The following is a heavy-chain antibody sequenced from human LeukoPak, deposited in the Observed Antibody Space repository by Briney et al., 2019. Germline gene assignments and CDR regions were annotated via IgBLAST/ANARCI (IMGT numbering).Heavy chain of an antibody. V-gene: IGHV3-48*03. Sequence: PGGSLRLSCAASGFTFRSYEMNWVRQPPGKGLEWVSYISSSGSTIYYADSVKGRFTISRDNAKNSLYLQMNSLRAEDTAVYYCARDPSGRQSSGWNYFDYWGQGTLVTVSS. J-gene: IGHJ4*02. CDR2: ISSSGSTI. D-gene: IGHD6-19*01. CDR1: GFTFRSYE. CDR3: ARDPSGRQSSGWNYFDY.